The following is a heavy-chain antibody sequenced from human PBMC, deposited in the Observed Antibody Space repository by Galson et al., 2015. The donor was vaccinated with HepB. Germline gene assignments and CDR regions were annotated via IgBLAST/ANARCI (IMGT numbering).Heavy chain of an antibody. D-gene: IGHD3-22*01. CDR2: TIPIFDTS. CDR3: AKDTFGNSGHYESFFDF. Sequence: SVKVSCKASGGTFSSYGISWLRQSPGQGLEWMGSTIPIFDTSNYAQTSQGRVTITADEATSTVYMELSSLRSEDTAVYYCAKDTFGNSGHYESFFDFWGQGTLVTVSS. CDR1: GGTFSSYG. J-gene: IGHJ4*02. V-gene: IGHV1-69*13.